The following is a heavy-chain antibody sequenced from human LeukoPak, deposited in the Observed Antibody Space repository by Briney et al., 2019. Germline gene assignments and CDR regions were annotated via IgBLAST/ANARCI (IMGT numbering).Heavy chain of an antibody. CDR1: GFTFSSYW. D-gene: IGHD3-22*01. V-gene: IGHV3-7*05. Sequence: GGSLRLSCAASGFTFSSYWMTWVRQAPGKGLEWVANINRDGSQKSYVDSVKGRFTISRDNAKNSLYLQMDSLRAEDTAVYYCSVVSDAFDIWGQGTMVTVSS. CDR3: SVVSDAFDI. CDR2: INRDGSQK. J-gene: IGHJ3*02.